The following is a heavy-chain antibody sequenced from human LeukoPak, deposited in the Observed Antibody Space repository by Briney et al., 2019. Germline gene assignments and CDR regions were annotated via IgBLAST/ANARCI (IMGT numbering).Heavy chain of an antibody. CDR3: ARQANSYYYDSSGYPHH. J-gene: IGHJ5*02. D-gene: IGHD3-22*01. V-gene: IGHV4-39*01. Sequence: PSETLSLTCTVSGGSISSSSYYWGWVRQPPGKGLEWIGSIYYSGSTYYNPSLKSRVTISVDTSKNQSSLKRSSVTAADTAVYCGARQANSYYYDSSGYPHHWGQGTLVTVSS. CDR1: GGSISSSSYY. CDR2: IYYSGST.